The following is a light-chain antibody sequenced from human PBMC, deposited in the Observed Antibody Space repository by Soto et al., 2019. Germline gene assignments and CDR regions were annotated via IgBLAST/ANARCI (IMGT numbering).Light chain of an antibody. J-gene: IGLJ1*01. CDR3: GSWDSSLSAYV. CDR2: DDN. V-gene: IGLV1-51*01. Sequence: VLTQPPSVSAAPGQKVTISCSGSSSNIGGNSVSWYQQLPGTAPKLLIYDDNKRPSGIPDRFSGSKSGTSATLGITGFQTGDEADYYCGSWDSSLSAYVFGTGTKVT. CDR1: SSNIGGNS.